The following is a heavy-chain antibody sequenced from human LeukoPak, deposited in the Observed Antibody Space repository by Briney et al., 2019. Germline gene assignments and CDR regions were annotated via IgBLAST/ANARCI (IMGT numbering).Heavy chain of an antibody. J-gene: IGHJ4*02. V-gene: IGHV4-31*03. Sequence: SETLSLTCTVSGGSISSGGYYWSWIRQHPGKGLEWIGYIYYSGSTYYNPSLKSRVTISVDTSKNQFSLKLSSVTAADTAVYYCARRDSSGYPDYWGQGTLVTVSS. CDR2: IYYSGST. D-gene: IGHD3-22*01. CDR1: GGSISSGGYY. CDR3: ARRDSSGYPDY.